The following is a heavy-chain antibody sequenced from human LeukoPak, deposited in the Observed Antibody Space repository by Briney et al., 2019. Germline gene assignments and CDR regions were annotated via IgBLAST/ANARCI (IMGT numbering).Heavy chain of an antibody. V-gene: IGHV3-23*01. Sequence: GALRLSCAASGYTFSSYAMSWVRQAPGKGLEWVSAISGSGGSTYYADSVKGRFTISRDNSKNTLYVQVNSLGTEDTAAYYCAKGSYYDSSGSFYFDYWGQGTLVTVSS. J-gene: IGHJ4*02. CDR2: ISGSGGST. D-gene: IGHD3-22*01. CDR1: GYTFSSYA. CDR3: AKGSYYDSSGSFYFDY.